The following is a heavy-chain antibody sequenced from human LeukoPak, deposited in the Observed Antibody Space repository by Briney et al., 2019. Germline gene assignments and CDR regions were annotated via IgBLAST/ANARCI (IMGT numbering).Heavy chain of an antibody. CDR3: ARHRGLGSTSCRFDY. CDR1: GYSISSGYY. CDR2: IYHSGST. V-gene: IGHV4-38-2*01. D-gene: IGHD2-2*01. J-gene: IGHJ4*02. Sequence: PSETLSLTCAVSGYSISSGYYWGWIRQPPWKGLEWIGSIYHSGSTYYNPSLKSRVTISVDTSKNQFSLKLSSVTAADTAVYYCARHRGLGSTSCRFDYWGQGTLVTVSS.